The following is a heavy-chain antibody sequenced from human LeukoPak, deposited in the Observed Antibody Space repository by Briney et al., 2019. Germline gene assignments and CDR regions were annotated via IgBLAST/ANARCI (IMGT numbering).Heavy chain of an antibody. D-gene: IGHD6-19*01. CDR2: IYYSGST. Sequence: SETLSLTRTVSGGSISSYYWSWIRQPPGKGLEWIGYIYYSGSTNYNPSLKSRVTISVDTSKNQFSLKLSSVTAADTAVYYCARQVTSGWPRVDYWGQGTLVTVSS. CDR3: ARQVTSGWPRVDY. J-gene: IGHJ4*02. CDR1: GGSISSYY. V-gene: IGHV4-59*08.